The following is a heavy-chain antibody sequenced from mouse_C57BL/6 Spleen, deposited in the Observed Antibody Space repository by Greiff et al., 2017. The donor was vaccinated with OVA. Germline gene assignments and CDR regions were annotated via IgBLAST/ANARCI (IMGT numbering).Heavy chain of an antibody. CDR1: GYTFTDYY. Sequence: VQLQQSGAELVRPGASVKLSCKASGYTFTDYYINWVKQRPGQGLEWIARIYPGSGNTYYNEKFKGKATLTADKSSSTAYMQLSSLTSEDSAVYFCARFTTVPYFDYWGQGTTLTVSS. CDR3: ARFTTVPYFDY. CDR2: IYPGSGNT. D-gene: IGHD1-1*01. J-gene: IGHJ2*01. V-gene: IGHV1-76*01.